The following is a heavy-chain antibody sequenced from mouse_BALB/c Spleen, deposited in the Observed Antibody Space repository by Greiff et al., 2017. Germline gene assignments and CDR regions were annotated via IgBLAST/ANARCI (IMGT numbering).Heavy chain of an antibody. CDR1: GYAFTNYW. CDR3: ARGVYYYGGRDWCFDV. J-gene: IGHJ1*01. D-gene: IGHD1-1*01. CDR2: IYPGSGNT. Sequence: QVQLQQSGAELVRPGTSVKISCKASGYAFTNYWLGWVKQRPGHGLEWIGDIYPGSGNTYYNEKFKGKATLTADKSSSTAYMQLSSLTSEDSAVYFCARGVYYYGGRDWCFDVWGAGTTVTVSS. V-gene: IGHV1-63*01.